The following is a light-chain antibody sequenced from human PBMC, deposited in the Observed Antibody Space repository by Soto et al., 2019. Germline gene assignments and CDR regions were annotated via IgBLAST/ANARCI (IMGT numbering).Light chain of an antibody. Sequence: ELVLTQSPGTLSLSPGERATLSCRASQSVSRNFLAWYQKRPGQAPKLLISGASSRAAGIPDRFSGSGSGTDFTLTSSRLEAEDVALYSCQQYATSPVTFGQGTKLEIK. CDR2: GAS. J-gene: IGKJ2*01. CDR1: QSVSRNF. V-gene: IGKV3-20*01. CDR3: QQYATSPVT.